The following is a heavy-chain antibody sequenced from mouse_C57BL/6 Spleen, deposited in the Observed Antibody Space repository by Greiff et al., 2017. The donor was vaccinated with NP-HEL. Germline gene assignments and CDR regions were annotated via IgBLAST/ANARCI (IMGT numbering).Heavy chain of an antibody. CDR2: IYPGDGDT. CDR3: ARQITTVVATNAMDY. CDR1: GYAFSSSW. Sequence: VKLMESGPELVKPGASVKISCKASGYAFSSSWMNWVKQRPGKGLEWIGRIYPGDGDTNYNGKFKGKATLTADKSSSTAYMQLSSLTSEDSAVYFCARQITTVVATNAMDYWGQGTSVTVSS. D-gene: IGHD1-1*01. J-gene: IGHJ4*01. V-gene: IGHV1-82*01.